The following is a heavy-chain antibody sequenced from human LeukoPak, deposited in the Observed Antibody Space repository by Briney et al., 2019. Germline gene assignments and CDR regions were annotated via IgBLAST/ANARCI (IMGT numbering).Heavy chain of an antibody. CDR1: GFTFRSLG. CDR3: ARGLLQLSDY. J-gene: IGHJ4*02. V-gene: IGHV3-33*05. Sequence: GGSLRLSCAASGFTFRSLGMHWVRQVPGKGLEWVAVISHDANKTYYGDSVKGRFTISRDNAKNSLYLQMNSLRAEDTAVYYCARGLLQLSDYWGQGTLVTVSS. D-gene: IGHD3-16*02. CDR2: ISHDANKT.